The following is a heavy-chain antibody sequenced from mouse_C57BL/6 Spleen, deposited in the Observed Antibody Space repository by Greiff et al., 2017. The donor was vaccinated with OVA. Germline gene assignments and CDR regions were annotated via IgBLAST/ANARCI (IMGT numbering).Heavy chain of an antibody. J-gene: IGHJ2*01. CDR1: GYAFSSYW. CDR3: ARGGGDY. V-gene: IGHV1-80*01. CDR2: IYPGDGDT. Sequence: QVQLQQSGAELVKPGASVRISCKASGYAFSSYWMNWLKQRPGRGLEWIGQIYPGDGDTNYNGKFKGKATLTADKSSSTAYMQLSSLTSEDSAVYFCARGGGDYWGQGTTLTVSS.